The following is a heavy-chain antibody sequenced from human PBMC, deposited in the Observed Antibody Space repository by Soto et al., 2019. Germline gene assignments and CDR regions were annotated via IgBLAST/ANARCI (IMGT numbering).Heavy chain of an antibody. CDR1: GYTLTELS. Sequence: ASVKVSCKVSGYTLTELSMHCVRQAPGKGLEWMGGFDPEDGETIYAQKFQGRVTMTEDTSTDTAYMELSSLRSEDTAVYYCATKIGCSSTSCYGFIFDPWGQGTLVTVSS. J-gene: IGHJ5*02. CDR3: ATKIGCSSTSCYGFIFDP. CDR2: FDPEDGET. V-gene: IGHV1-24*01. D-gene: IGHD2-2*01.